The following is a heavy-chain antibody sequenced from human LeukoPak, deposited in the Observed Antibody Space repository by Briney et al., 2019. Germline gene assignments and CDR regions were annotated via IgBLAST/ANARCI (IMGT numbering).Heavy chain of an antibody. Sequence: SETLSLTCTVSGGSISSYYWSWIRQPPGKGLEWIGYIYYSGSTNYNPSLKSRVTISVDTSKNQFPLKLSSVTAADTAVYYCARGSPEVGTGFDYWGQGTLVTVSS. J-gene: IGHJ4*02. CDR2: IYYSGST. D-gene: IGHD2-21*02. V-gene: IGHV4-59*01. CDR3: ARGSPEVGTGFDY. CDR1: GGSISSYY.